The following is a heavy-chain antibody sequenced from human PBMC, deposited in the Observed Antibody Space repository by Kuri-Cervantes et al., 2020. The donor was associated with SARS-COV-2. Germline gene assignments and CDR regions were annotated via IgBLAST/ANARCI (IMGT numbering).Heavy chain of an antibody. Sequence: SETLSLTCTVSGGSISSYYWSWIRQPPGKGLEWIGYIYYSGSTNYNPSLKSRVTISVDTSKNQFSLKLSSVTAADTAVYYCARAKEAPYDILTVDAFDIRGQGTMVTVSS. CDR3: ARAKEAPYDILTVDAFDI. J-gene: IGHJ3*02. CDR2: IYYSGST. D-gene: IGHD3-9*01. CDR1: GGSISSYY. V-gene: IGHV4-59*12.